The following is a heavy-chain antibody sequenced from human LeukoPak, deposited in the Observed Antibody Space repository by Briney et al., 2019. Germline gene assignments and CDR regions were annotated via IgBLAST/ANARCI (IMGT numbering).Heavy chain of an antibody. CDR1: GGSISSYY. CDR2: IYYSGST. J-gene: IGHJ4*02. CDR3: ARDALYSSGGVLDY. Sequence: SETLSLTCTVSGGSISSYYWSWIRQPPGKGLEWIGYIYYSGSTNYNPSLKSRVTISVDTSKNQFSLKLSSVTAADTAVYYCARDALYSSGGVLDYWGQGTLVTVSS. V-gene: IGHV4-59*12. D-gene: IGHD2-8*02.